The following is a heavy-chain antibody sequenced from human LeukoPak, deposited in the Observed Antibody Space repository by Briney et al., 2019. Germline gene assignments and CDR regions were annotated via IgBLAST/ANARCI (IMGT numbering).Heavy chain of an antibody. CDR2: IIPIFGTA. J-gene: IGHJ4*02. CDR3: ARDQSYGDYPLYYFDY. D-gene: IGHD4-17*01. CDR1: GYTFTSYY. Sequence: ASVKVSCKASGYTFTSYYMHWVRQAPGQGLEWMGGIIPIFGTANYAQKFQGRVTITADESTSTAYMELSSLRSEDTAVYYCARDQSYGDYPLYYFDYWGQGTLVTVSS. V-gene: IGHV1-69*13.